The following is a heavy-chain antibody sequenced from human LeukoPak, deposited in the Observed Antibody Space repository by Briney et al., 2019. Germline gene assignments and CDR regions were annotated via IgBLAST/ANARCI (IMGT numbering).Heavy chain of an antibody. D-gene: IGHD3-10*01. V-gene: IGHV4-59*01. Sequence: KPSETLSLTCTVSGGSISGFFWSWIRQSPGKGREYIGYIYYSGTTDYNPTLKSRVSMSVDTSKNQFFLNLTSVTAADTAIYYCARVGYGSGSWGWFDPWGQGTLVTVSS. CDR1: GGSISGFF. J-gene: IGHJ5*02. CDR2: IYYSGTT. CDR3: ARVGYGSGSWGWFDP.